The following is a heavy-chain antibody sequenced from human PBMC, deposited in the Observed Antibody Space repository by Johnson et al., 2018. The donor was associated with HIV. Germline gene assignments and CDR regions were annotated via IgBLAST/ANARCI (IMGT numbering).Heavy chain of an antibody. V-gene: IGHV3-23*04. D-gene: IGHD2-21*01. CDR2: ISGSGGST. Sequence: VQLVESGGGVVQPGRSLRLSCTASGFTLSSYAIHWVRQAPGKGLEWVSAISGSGGSTYYADSVKGRFTISRDNSKNTLFLQMNSLRAEDTAVYYCARDRTRHIVVVILDAFDIWGQGTMVTVSS. CDR1: GFTLSSYA. J-gene: IGHJ3*02. CDR3: ARDRTRHIVVVILDAFDI.